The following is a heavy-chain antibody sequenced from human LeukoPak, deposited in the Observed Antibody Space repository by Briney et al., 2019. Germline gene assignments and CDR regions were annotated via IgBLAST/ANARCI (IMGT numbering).Heavy chain of an antibody. CDR1: GGSISSYY. CDR2: IYYSGST. Sequence: SETLSLTCTVSGGSISSYYWSWIRQPPGKGLEWIGYIYYSGSTDYNPSLKSRVAISVDTSKIQFSLKLISVTAADTAVYYCARLYSSGWYSLDYWGQGALVTVSS. CDR3: ARLYSSGWYSLDY. J-gene: IGHJ4*02. V-gene: IGHV4-59*01. D-gene: IGHD6-19*01.